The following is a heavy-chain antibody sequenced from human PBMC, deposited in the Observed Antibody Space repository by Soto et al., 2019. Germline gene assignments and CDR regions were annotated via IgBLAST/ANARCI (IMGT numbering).Heavy chain of an antibody. CDR3: ATSIHVWLYAMDV. J-gene: IGHJ6*02. Sequence: QNQLLQSGAEARKPGASVKVSCTASGYTFSSYYITWVRQAPGQEPEWMGWISAYNGNTNYAREFQGRVTMTTDTSTSTAYMELRSLRSDDTAIYYCATSIHVWLYAMDVWGQGTTVTVSS. V-gene: IGHV1-18*01. D-gene: IGHD5-18*01. CDR2: ISAYNGNT. CDR1: GYTFSSYY.